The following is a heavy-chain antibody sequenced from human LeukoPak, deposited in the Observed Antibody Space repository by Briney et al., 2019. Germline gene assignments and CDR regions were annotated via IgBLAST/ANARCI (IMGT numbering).Heavy chain of an antibody. D-gene: IGHD6-19*01. J-gene: IGHJ3*02. CDR3: ARQVSYVAVAGPRDDAFDI. V-gene: IGHV4-59*08. Sequence: SETLSLTCSVSGVSTSSVTWIRRSAGEGLEGRGYIYDSGTTNSNPALKSRLTLSVDRSRKPFSPTRKFVTAPDTAVYYCARQVSYVAVAGPRDDAFDIWGQGTLITVSS. CDR1: GVSTSS. CDR2: IYDSGTT.